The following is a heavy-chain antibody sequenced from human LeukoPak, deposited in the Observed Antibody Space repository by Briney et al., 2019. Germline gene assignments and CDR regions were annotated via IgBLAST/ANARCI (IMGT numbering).Heavy chain of an antibody. CDR3: ARGGRIIAAAGVLDY. CDR2: IYYSWST. D-gene: IGHD6-13*01. V-gene: IGHV4-59*01. J-gene: IGHJ4*02. CDR1: VGSISRYY. Sequence: SETLSLTRTVSVGSISRYYWSCVPRPPGKGREGMGDIYYSWSTNYNTSCKSRVTISVDTSKNPFTIKLSSVSAADTAVYYCARGGRIIAAAGVLDYWGQGPLVPVSS.